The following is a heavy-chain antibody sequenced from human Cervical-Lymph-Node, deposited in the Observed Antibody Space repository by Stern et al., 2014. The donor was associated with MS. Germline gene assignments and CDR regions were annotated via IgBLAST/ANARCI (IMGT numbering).Heavy chain of an antibody. CDR3: VRTESFYYYDGMAV. V-gene: IGHV3-30*09. CDR2: ISHDGSNK. J-gene: IGHJ6*02. CDR1: GSTFSKSA. Sequence: VHLVESGGGVVPPGRSLRLSCADSGSTFSKSAMHWVRQAPGKGLEWVAVISHDGSNKQYGDSVKDRLAISRDNSRNTLSLEIYSLRAEDTAVYYCVRTESFYYYDGMAVWGHGTTVIVSS.